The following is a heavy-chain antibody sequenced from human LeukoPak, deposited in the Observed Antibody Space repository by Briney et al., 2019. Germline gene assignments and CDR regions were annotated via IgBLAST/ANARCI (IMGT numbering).Heavy chain of an antibody. CDR2: ISSSSSYI. D-gene: IGHD4-17*01. J-gene: IGHJ4*02. CDR1: GFTFSSYS. V-gene: IGHV3-21*01. CDR3: ARGKVDGDNADYFDD. Sequence: PGGSLRLSCAASGFTFSSYSMNWVRQAPGKGLEWVSSISSSSSYIYYADSVKGRFTISRDNAKNSPYVQMNSLRADDTAVYYCARGKVDGDNADYFDDWGQGTLVTVSS.